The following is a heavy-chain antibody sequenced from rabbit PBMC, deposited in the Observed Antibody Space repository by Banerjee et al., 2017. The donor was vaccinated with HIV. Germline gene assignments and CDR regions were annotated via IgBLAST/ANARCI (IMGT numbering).Heavy chain of an antibody. Sequence: QSLEESGGGLVKPGASLTLTCTASGFSFSSGYDMCWVRQAPGKGLEWIACIDAGSSDYTWYASWAKGRFTISKTSSTTVTLQLTSLTAAHTATYFCARWYAGNNYYDLWGQGTLVTVS. J-gene: IGHJ3*01. CDR2: IDAGSSDYT. V-gene: IGHV1S40*01. CDR3: ARWYAGNNYYDL. D-gene: IGHD8-1*01. CDR1: GFSFSSGYD.